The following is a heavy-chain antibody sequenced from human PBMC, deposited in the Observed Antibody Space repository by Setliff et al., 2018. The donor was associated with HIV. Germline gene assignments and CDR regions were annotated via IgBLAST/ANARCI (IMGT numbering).Heavy chain of an antibody. J-gene: IGHJ4*02. CDR2: ISGSGSTT. V-gene: IGHV3-23*01. Sequence: GGSLRLSCAASGFTFTSYAMNWVRQAPGKGLEWVSSISGSGSTTYYAHSVKGRLTISRDNSQNALYLHMNSLRAEDTAVYYCANLQEGHVYSHYDSWGQGTLVTVSS. CDR3: ANLQEGHVYSHYDS. CDR1: GFTFTSYA. D-gene: IGHD2-21*01.